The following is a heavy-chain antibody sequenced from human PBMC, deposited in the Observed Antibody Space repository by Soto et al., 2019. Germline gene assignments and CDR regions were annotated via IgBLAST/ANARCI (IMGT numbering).Heavy chain of an antibody. Sequence: QVQLQESGPGLVKPSETLSLTCTVSGVSISNYYWSWVRQAAGKGLEWIGRIYISGIIDQNPSLKSRITMSGDRSKNQVSLDLTSVTAADTAVYYCARAAKLGDLYYWGQGILVTVSS. J-gene: IGHJ4*02. CDR3: ARAAKLGDLYY. V-gene: IGHV4-4*07. CDR2: IYISGII. D-gene: IGHD3-10*01. CDR1: GVSISNYY.